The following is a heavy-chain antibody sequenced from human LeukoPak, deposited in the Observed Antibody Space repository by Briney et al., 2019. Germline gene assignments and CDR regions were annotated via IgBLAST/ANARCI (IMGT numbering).Heavy chain of an antibody. CDR3: ARDAGVWFGEFNYFDY. CDR1: GGSISSYY. CDR2: IYYSGST. Sequence: SETLSLTCTVSGGSISSYYWSWIRQPPGKGLEWIGYIYYSGSTYYNPSLKSRVTISVDTSKNQFSLKLSSVTAADTAVYYCARDAGVWFGEFNYFDYWGQGTLVTVSS. D-gene: IGHD3-10*01. V-gene: IGHV4-59*12. J-gene: IGHJ4*02.